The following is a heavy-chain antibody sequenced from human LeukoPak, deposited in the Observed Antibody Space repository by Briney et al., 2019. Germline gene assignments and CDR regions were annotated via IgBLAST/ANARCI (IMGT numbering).Heavy chain of an antibody. J-gene: IGHJ4*02. D-gene: IGHD4-17*01. V-gene: IGHV1-3*01. CDR3: VRGNYGDYEMDY. CDR2: INAGNGNT. CDR1: GYTFTSYA. Sequence: ASVKVSCKASGYTFTSYAMHWVRQAPGQRPEWMGWINAGNGNTKYSQKFQGRVTITRDTSASTAYMELSSLRSEDTAVYYCVRGNYGDYEMDYWGQGTLVTVSS.